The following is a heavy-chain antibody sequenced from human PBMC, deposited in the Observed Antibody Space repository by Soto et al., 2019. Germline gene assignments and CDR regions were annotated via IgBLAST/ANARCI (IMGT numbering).Heavy chain of an antibody. CDR2: ISSSSSYI. CDR3: ARDIGEMSAV. J-gene: IGHJ4*02. Sequence: WGSLRLSCTGSGFTFSSSTMTWVRQGPGKGLEWVSSISSSSSYIYFADSLKGRFTISRDNAKNSLYLQMNSLRAEDTAVYYCARDIGEMSAVWGQGTQVTVSS. V-gene: IGHV3-21*06. D-gene: IGHD3-10*01. CDR1: GFTFSSST.